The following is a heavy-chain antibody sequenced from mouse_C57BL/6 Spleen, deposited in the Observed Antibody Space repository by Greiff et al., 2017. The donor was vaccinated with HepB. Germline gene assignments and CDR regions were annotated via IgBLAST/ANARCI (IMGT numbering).Heavy chain of an antibody. D-gene: IGHD2-5*01. Sequence: VQLQQPGAELVRPGSSVKLSCKASGYTFTSYWMHWVKQRPIQGLEWIGNIDPSDSETHYNQKFKDKATLTVDKSSSTAYMQLSSLTSEDSAVYYCARGDYSNYPFAYWGQGTLVTVSA. V-gene: IGHV1-52*01. J-gene: IGHJ3*01. CDR2: IDPSDSET. CDR3: ARGDYSNYPFAY. CDR1: GYTFTSYW.